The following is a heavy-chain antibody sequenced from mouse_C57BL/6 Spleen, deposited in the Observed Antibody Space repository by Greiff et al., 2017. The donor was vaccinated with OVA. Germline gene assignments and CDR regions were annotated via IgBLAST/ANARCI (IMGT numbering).Heavy chain of an antibody. CDR1: GYSFTGYY. V-gene: IGHV1-42*01. CDR3: ARLDLPRYAMDY. J-gene: IGHJ4*01. D-gene: IGHD5-1*01. Sequence: VQLQQSGPELVKPGASVKISCKASGYSFTGYYMNWVKQSPEKSLEWIGEINPSTGGTTYNQKFKAKATLTVDKSSSTAYMQLKSLTSEDSAVYYCARLDLPRYAMDYWGQGTSVTVSS. CDR2: INPSTGGT.